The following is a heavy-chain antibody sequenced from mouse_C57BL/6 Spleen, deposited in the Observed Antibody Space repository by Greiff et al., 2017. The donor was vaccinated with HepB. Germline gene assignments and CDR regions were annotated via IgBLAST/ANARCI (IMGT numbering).Heavy chain of an antibody. Sequence: VKLQQPGAELVKPGASVKLSCKASGYTFTSYWMHWVKQRPGRGLEWIGRIDPNSGGTKYNEKFKSKATLTVDKPSSPAYMQLSSLTSEDSAVYYCAGYYDGSSYYAMDYWGQGTSVTVSS. CDR3: AGYYDGSSYYAMDY. J-gene: IGHJ4*01. CDR2: IDPNSGGT. CDR1: GYTFTSYW. D-gene: IGHD1-1*01. V-gene: IGHV1-72*01.